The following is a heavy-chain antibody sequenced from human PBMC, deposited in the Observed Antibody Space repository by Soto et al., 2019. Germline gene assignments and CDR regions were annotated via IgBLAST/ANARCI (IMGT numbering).Heavy chain of an antibody. CDR2: IFSSGES. CDR3: ARGGIGMVRTFDH. J-gene: IGHJ4*02. D-gene: IGHD3-10*01. Sequence: VGSLRLSCAASGFTVSSTYMSWVRQAPGKGLEWVSIIFSSGESFYADSVKGRFTISRDSSDNTVYLQMNSLKAEDTAVYYCARGGIGMVRTFDHWGQGTLVTVSS. CDR1: GFTVSSTY. V-gene: IGHV3-53*01.